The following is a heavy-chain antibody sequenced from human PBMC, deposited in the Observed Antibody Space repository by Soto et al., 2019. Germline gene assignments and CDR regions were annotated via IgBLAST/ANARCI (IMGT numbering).Heavy chain of an antibody. CDR2: MYFGGSF. D-gene: IGHD3-22*01. CDR3: ARSYYDTIGLAVDP. Sequence: QMQLQESGPGLVKPSETLSLTSTVSGASVSTGYWSWIRQPPGKGLEWIGFMYFGGSFNYNPSLTSRVTISVETSKNQFSMKMKSVTAADTAVYYCARSYYDTIGLAVDPWGQGTLVTVSS. V-gene: IGHV4-59*02. J-gene: IGHJ5*02. CDR1: GASVSTGY.